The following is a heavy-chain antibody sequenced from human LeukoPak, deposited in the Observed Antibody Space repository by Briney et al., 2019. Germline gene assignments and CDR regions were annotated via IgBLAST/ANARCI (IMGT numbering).Heavy chain of an antibody. CDR3: AKHNIMHGQAVAGTYAYYYGMDV. V-gene: IGHV3-30*18. D-gene: IGHD6-19*01. Sequence: GGSVRLSCAASGFTFSSYDIHWVRQAPGKGLEWVAVISYDGSNKYYADSVKGRFTISRDNAKNTLYLQMNSLRAEDTAVYYCAKHNIMHGQAVAGTYAYYYGMDVWGQGTTDTVSS. CDR2: ISYDGSNK. J-gene: IGHJ6*02. CDR1: GFTFSSYD.